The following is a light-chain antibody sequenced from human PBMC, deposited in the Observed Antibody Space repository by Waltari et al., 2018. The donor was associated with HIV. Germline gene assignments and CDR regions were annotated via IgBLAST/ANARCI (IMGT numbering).Light chain of an antibody. J-gene: IGKJ4*01. Sequence: EIVLTQSPATLSLSPGERATLSCRANQSVSSYLARYQQKPGQAPRALLYDASNRPTGNPARLSGSGSETDFTLAISSLGPEDFAVYYCEQRSNWPPGGTFGGGTKVEIK. CDR2: DAS. CDR3: EQRSNWPPGGT. V-gene: IGKV3-11*01. CDR1: QSVSSY.